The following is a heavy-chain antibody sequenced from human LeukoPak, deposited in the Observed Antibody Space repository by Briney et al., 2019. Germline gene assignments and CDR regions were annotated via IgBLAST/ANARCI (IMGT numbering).Heavy chain of an antibody. CDR3: ARGDRPTTVTTLFDY. CDR2: INHSGST. J-gene: IGHJ4*02. D-gene: IGHD4-11*01. V-gene: IGHV4-34*01. Sequence: SETLSLTCAVYGGSFSGYYGSCIRAPPGGRLEWIGEINHSGSTNYNPSLKSRVTISVDTSKHHFSLELSSVTAADTAVYYCARGDRPTTVTTLFDYWGQGTLVTVSS. CDR1: GGSFSGYY.